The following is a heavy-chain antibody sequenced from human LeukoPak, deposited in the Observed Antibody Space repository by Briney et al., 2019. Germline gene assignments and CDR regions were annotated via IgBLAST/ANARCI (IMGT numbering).Heavy chain of an antibody. D-gene: IGHD6-13*01. CDR2: IYYSGST. J-gene: IGHJ4*02. CDR1: GGSMSSTSSY. Sequence: SETLSLTCSVSGGSMSSTSSYWGWIRQPPGKGLEWIASIYYSGSTYYNPSLKSRVSISVDTSESKFSLNLTSVTAADTAVYYCARQGAEGTSWYSGTPNCFDHWGQGTLVTVSS. V-gene: IGHV4-39*01. CDR3: ARQGAEGTSWYSGTPNCFDH.